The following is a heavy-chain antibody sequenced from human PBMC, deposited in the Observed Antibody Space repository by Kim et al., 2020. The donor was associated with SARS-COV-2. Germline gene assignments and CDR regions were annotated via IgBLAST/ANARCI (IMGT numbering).Heavy chain of an antibody. J-gene: IGHJ6*02. CDR3: AGYPTDSGIAVAGPLYYYYGMDV. Sequence: ASVKVSCKASGYTFTSYYMHLVRQAPGQGLEWMGIINPSGGSTSYAQKFQGRVTMTRDTSTSKVYMELSSLRSEDTAVYYCAGYPTDSGIAVAGPLYYYYGMDVWGQGTTVNVAS. V-gene: IGHV1-46*01. CDR1: GYTFTSYY. D-gene: IGHD6-19*01. CDR2: INPSGGST.